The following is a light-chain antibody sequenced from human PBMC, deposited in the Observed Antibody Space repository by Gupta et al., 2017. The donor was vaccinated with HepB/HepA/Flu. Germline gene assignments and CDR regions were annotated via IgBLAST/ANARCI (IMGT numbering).Light chain of an antibody. J-gene: IGKJ2*01. CDR1: QSVSSSY. CDR3: QQYGSSPLYT. V-gene: IGKV3-20*01. Sequence: DIVLPQSPGTLSLSPGERATLSCRASQSVSSSYLAWYQQKPGQAPRLLIYGASSRATGIPDRFSGSGSGTDFTLTISRLEAEDFAVYYCQQYGSSPLYTFGQGTKLEIK. CDR2: GAS.